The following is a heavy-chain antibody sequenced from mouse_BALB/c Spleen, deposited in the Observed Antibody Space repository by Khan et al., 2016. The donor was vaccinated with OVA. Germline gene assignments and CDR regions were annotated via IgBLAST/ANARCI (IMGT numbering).Heavy chain of an antibody. CDR3: GRVGYSGTIDS. CDR1: GYPFTNFG. CDR2: INTYTGEP. J-gene: IGHJ4*01. V-gene: IGHV9-3-1*01. Sequence: QIQLVQSGPEVKKPGETVKISCKASGYPFTNFGMNWVRQAPGKGLKWMGWINTYTGEPTYNHDFKGRFAFSLETSASTAYLQINNLKNEDTATSFCGRVGYSGTIDSWGQGTSVTVSS.